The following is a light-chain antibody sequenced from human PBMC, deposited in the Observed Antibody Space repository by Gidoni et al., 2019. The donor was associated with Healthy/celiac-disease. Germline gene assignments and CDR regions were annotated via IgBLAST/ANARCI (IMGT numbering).Light chain of an antibody. CDR3: QQYYSTPRS. J-gene: IGKJ2*03. Sequence: DIVMTQSQDSLAVSLGERSTINCKSSQSVLSSANNKNYLAWYQQKPGQPPKLLIYWASTRESGVPDRFSGSGSGTDFTLTISSLQAEDVAVYYCQQYYSTPRSFGQGTKLEIK. V-gene: IGKV4-1*01. CDR1: QSVLSSANNKNY. CDR2: WAS.